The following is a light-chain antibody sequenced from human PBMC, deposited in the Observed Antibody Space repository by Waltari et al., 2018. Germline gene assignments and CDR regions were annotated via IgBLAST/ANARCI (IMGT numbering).Light chain of an antibody. Sequence: QSALTQPASVSGSPGQSITLSCTRSSSDLGGYSFVPWYQQHPGKAPQLMIYDVSHRPSGVSNRFSGSKSGNTASLTISGLQPEDEADYYCSSYTSIIPPFLFGTGTKVTVL. J-gene: IGLJ1*01. V-gene: IGLV2-14*01. CDR3: SSYTSIIPPFL. CDR1: SSDLGGYSF. CDR2: DVS.